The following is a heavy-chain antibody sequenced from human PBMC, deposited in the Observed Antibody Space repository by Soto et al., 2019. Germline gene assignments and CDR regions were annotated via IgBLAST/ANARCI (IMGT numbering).Heavy chain of an antibody. Sequence: GGSLRLSCAASGFTFSNYAMSWVRQAPGKGLEWVSGISASGIYTYHADSVKGRFTISRDNSKNTLSLQMNSLRAEDTAIYYCVKGTNCDFWGQGTLVTVSS. CDR1: GFTFSNYA. J-gene: IGHJ4*02. CDR2: ISASGIYT. V-gene: IGHV3-23*01. CDR3: VKGTNCDF.